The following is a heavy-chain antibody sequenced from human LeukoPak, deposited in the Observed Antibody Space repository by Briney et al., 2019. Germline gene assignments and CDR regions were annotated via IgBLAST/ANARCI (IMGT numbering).Heavy chain of an antibody. J-gene: IGHJ4*02. CDR3: AKEFSSSWYYYFDY. D-gene: IGHD6-13*01. CDR2: ISGSGGTT. CDR1: DFTFSSYA. Sequence: PGGSLRLSCAASDFTFSSYAMSWVRQAPAKGLELVSAISGSGGTTYYTDSVKGRFTISRDNSKNTLYLQMNSLRAEDTAVYYCAKEFSSSWYYYFDYWGQGTLVTVSS. V-gene: IGHV3-23*01.